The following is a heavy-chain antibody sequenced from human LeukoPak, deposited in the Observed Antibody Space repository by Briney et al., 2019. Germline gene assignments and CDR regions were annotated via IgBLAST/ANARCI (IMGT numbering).Heavy chain of an antibody. CDR2: IKQDGSEK. CDR3: ARDLGVGASEGY. J-gene: IGHJ4*02. D-gene: IGHD1-26*01. Sequence: QAGGSLRLSCAASGFTFSSYWMSWVRQAPGKGLEGVDNIKQDGSEKYYGDSVKGRFTISRDNAKNSLYLQMNSLRAEDTAVYYCARDLGVGASEGYWGQGTLVAVSS. V-gene: IGHV3-7*01. CDR1: GFTFSSYW.